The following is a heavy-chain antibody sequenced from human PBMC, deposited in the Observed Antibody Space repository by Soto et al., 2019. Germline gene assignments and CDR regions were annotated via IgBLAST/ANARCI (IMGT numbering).Heavy chain of an antibody. J-gene: IGHJ4*02. CDR2: IKQDGSET. CDR3: SRDNYNDY. Sequence: PGGSLRLSCAGSGFTFSTYWMSWVRQAPGKGLEWVANIKQDGSETYYADSVMGRFTVSRDNAQNSLFLQMNSLRVEDTAVYFCSRDNYNDYWGQGTLVTVSS. V-gene: IGHV3-7*01. CDR1: GFTFSTYW. D-gene: IGHD4-4*01.